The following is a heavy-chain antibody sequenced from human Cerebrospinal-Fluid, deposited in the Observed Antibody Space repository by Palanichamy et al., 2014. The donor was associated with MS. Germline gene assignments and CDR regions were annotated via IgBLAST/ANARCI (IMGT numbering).Heavy chain of an antibody. J-gene: IGHJ6*02. Sequence: QVHLVQSGAEAKKPGASVKVSCRASGYTFSGYYMHWVRQAPGQGLEWMGWTNPNSGGTNYAQNFQGWVTMTRDTSSATAYLELRRLKSDDTALYYCAKEASDSNYAGGMDVWGQGTMVTVSS. CDR1: GYTFSGYY. CDR3: AKEASDSNYAGGMDV. V-gene: IGHV1-2*04. CDR2: TNPNSGGT. D-gene: IGHD4-11*01.